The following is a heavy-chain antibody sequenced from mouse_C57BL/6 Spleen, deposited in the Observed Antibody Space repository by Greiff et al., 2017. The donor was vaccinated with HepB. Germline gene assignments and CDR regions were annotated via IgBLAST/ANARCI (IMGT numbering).Heavy chain of an antibody. V-gene: IGHV14-1*01. CDR2: IDPEDGDT. CDR1: GFNIKDYY. D-gene: IGHD2-5*01. CDR3: TTKSNYNYYAMDY. Sequence: VQLQQSGAELVRPGASVKLSCTASGFNIKDYYMHWVKQRPEQGLEWIGRIDPEDGDTEYAPKFQGKATMTAATSSNTAYLQLSSLTSEDTAVYYCTTKSNYNYYAMDYWGQGTSVTVSS. J-gene: IGHJ4*01.